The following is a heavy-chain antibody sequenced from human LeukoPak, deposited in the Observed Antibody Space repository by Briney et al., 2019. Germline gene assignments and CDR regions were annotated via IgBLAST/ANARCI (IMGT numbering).Heavy chain of an antibody. V-gene: IGHV1-8*01. CDR1: GYTFTSYD. CDR3: ARSDITMIVVVITTFLDY. CDR2: MNPDSGNT. Sequence: ASVKVSCKASGYTFTSYDMNWVRQATGQGLEWMGWMNPDSGNTGYAQKFQGRVTITRDTSASTAYMELSSLRSEDTAVYYCARSDITMIVVVITTFLDYWGQGTLVNVSS. D-gene: IGHD3-22*01. J-gene: IGHJ4*02.